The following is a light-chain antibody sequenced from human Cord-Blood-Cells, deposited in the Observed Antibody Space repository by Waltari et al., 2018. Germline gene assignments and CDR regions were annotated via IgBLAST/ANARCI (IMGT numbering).Light chain of an antibody. CDR1: PGISSY. J-gene: IGKJ4*01. V-gene: IGKV1-8*01. CDR2: AAS. Sequence: AIRMTQSPSSFSASTGDRVTITCRASPGISSYLAWYQQKPGKAPKLLIYAASTLQSGVPSRFSGSGSGTDFTLTISCLQSEDFATYYCQQYYIYPLTFGGGTKVEIK. CDR3: QQYYIYPLT.